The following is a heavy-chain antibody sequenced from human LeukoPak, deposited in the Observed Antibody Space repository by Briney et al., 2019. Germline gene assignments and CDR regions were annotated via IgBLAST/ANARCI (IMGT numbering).Heavy chain of an antibody. CDR3: AKGLPAAPHP. J-gene: IGHJ5*02. CDR1: GFTLSSYW. D-gene: IGHD2-2*01. Sequence: GGSLRLSCAASGFTLSSYWMSWVRQAPGKGLEWVANIKYDGSEKDYVDSVKGRFTISRDNAKNSLYLQMNSLRAEDTAVYYCAKGLPAAPHPWGQGTLVTVSS. V-gene: IGHV3-7*01. CDR2: IKYDGSEK.